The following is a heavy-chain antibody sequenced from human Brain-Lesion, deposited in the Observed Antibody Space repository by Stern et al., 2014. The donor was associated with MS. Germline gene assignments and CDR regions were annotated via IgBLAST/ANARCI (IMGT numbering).Heavy chain of an antibody. J-gene: IGHJ4*02. D-gene: IGHD3-10*01. CDR1: GGSISSSSYY. Sequence: QLVESGPGLVKPSETLSLTCTVSGGSISSSSYYWGWIRQPPGKGLEWIGSIYYRGSTYYNPPLKSQATISMDTSKTQFPLRLSSVTAADTAVYFCAKLWLGELPESPFDYWGQGTLVTVSS. V-gene: IGHV4-39*01. CDR3: AKLWLGELPESPFDY. CDR2: IYYRGST.